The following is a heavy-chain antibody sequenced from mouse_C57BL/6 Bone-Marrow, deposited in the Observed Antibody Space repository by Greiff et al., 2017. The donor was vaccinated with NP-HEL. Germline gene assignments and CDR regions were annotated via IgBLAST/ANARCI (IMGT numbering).Heavy chain of an antibody. CDR2: IYPSDSET. Sequence: VQLQQPGAELVRPGSSVKLSCKASGYTFTSYWMDWVKQRPGHGLEWIGNIYPSDSETHYNQKFKDKATLTVAKSSSTAYMQLSSLTSEDSAVYYCARGEYYYGSRYYFDYWGQGTTRTVSS. J-gene: IGHJ2*01. V-gene: IGHV1-61*01. D-gene: IGHD1-1*01. CDR1: GYTFTSYW. CDR3: ARGEYYYGSRYYFDY.